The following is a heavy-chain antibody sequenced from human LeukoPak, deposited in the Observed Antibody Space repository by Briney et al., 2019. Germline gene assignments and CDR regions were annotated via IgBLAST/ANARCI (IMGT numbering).Heavy chain of an antibody. CDR1: GFTFSSYG. CDR3: ARDQSLYYYDSSGLGY. CDR2: IWYDGSNK. Sequence: GGSLRLSCAASGFTFSSYGMHWVRQAPGKGLEWVVVIWYDGSNKYYADSVKGRFTISRDNSKNTLYLQMNSLRAEDTAVYYCARDQSLYYYDSSGLGYWGQGTLVTVSS. D-gene: IGHD3-22*01. J-gene: IGHJ4*02. V-gene: IGHV3-33*01.